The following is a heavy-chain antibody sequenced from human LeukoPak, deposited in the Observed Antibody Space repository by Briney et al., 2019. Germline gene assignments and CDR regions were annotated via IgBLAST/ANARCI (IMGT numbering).Heavy chain of an antibody. CDR1: GFTFGSYA. V-gene: IGHV3-30-3*01. Sequence: PGGSLRLSCAASGFTFGSYAMHWVRQAPGKGLEWVAVISYDGSNKYYADSVKGRFTISRDNSKNTLYLQMNSLRAEDMAVYYCARGGVKGGYNYFDYWGQGTLVTVSS. J-gene: IGHJ4*02. D-gene: IGHD5-24*01. CDR2: ISYDGSNK. CDR3: ARGGVKGGYNYFDY.